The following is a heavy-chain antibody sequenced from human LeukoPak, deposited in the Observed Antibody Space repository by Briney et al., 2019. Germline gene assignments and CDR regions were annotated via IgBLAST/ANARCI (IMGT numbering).Heavy chain of an antibody. Sequence: GGSLRLSCAASGFAFTNYEMNWVRQAPGKGLEWVSKISSSGTNIYYADSVKGRFTISRDNAKNSLYLQMSSLRAEDTAVYYCATDPTVAGTSEYFQHWGQGTLVTVSS. J-gene: IGHJ1*01. V-gene: IGHV3-48*03. CDR2: ISSSGTNI. CDR1: GFAFTNYE. D-gene: IGHD6-19*01. CDR3: ATDPTVAGTSEYFQH.